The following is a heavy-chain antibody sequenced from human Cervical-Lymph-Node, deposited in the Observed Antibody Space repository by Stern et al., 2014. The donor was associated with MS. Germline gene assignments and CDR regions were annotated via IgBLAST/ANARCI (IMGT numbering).Heavy chain of an antibody. CDR1: GGSLRSYY. D-gene: IGHD2-15*01. V-gene: IGHV4-59*01. J-gene: IGHJ4*02. CDR2: IYHTGIV. Sequence: QVQLVESGPGLVKPSETLSLTCTVSGGSLRSYYWNWIRQAPGKGLEWLGVIYHTGIVNDNPSLASRVAMSVDTSKNQFSLTVSSVTAADTAVYYCAREGEYCSGSRCYPFLDYWGQGTLVTVSS. CDR3: AREGEYCSGSRCYPFLDY.